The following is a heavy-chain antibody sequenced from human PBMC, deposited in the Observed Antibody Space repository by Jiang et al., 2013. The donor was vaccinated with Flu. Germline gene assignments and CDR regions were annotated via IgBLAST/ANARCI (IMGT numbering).Heavy chain of an antibody. CDR1: GYTFTSYA. CDR3: ATHADCSGGSCYWGYYYGMDV. CDR2: INTNTGNP. Sequence: QSGSELKKPGASVKVSCKASGYTFTSYAMNWVRQAPGQGLEWMGWINTNTGNPTYAQGFTGRFVFSLDTSVSTAYLQISSLKAEDTAVYYCATHADCSGGSCYWGYYYGMDVWGQGTTVTVSS. D-gene: IGHD2-15*01. J-gene: IGHJ6*02. V-gene: IGHV7-4-1*02.